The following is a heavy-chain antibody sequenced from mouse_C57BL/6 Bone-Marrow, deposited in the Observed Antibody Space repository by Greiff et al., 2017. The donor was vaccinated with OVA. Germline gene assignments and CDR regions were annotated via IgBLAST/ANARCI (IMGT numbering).Heavy chain of an antibody. V-gene: IGHV1-15*01. CDR2: IDPETGGT. CDR3: TGRTSFAY. CDR1: GYTFTDYE. J-gene: IGHJ3*01. Sequence: LVESGAELVRPGASVTLSCKASGYTFTDYEMHWVKQTPVHGLEWIGAIDPETGGTAYNQKFKGKAILTADKSSSTAYMELRSLTSEDSAVYYCTGRTSFAYWGQGTLVTVSA.